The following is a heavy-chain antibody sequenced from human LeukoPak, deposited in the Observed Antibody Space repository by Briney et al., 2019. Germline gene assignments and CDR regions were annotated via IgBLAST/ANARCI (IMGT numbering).Heavy chain of an antibody. CDR3: ARLKIYSYGHAIYDY. Sequence: PSETLSLTCTVSGGSISSYYWSWIRQPPGKGLEWIGYIYYSGSTNYNPSLKSRVTISVDTSKNQFSLKLSSVTAADTAVYYCARLKIYSYGHAIYDYWGQGTLVTVSS. J-gene: IGHJ4*02. CDR1: GGSISSYY. V-gene: IGHV4-59*12. D-gene: IGHD5-18*01. CDR2: IYYSGST.